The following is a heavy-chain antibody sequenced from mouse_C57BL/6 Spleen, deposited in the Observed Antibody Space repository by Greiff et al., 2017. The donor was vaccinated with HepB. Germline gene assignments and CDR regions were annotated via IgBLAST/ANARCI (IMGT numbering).Heavy chain of an antibody. CDR3: AREALDY. CDR1: GYTFTSYW. J-gene: IGHJ2*01. V-gene: IGHV1-69*01. CDR2: IDPSDSYT. Sequence: VQLQQSGAELVMPGASVKLSCKASGYTFTSYWMHWVKQRPGQGLEWIGEIDPSDSYTNYNQKFKGKSTLTVDKSSSTAYMQLSSLTSEDSAVYYCAREALDYWGQGTTLTVSS.